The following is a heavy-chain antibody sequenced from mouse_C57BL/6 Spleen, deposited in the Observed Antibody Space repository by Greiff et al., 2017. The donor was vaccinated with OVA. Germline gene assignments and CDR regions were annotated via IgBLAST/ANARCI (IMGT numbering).Heavy chain of an antibody. CDR3: VRPYWDYAMDY. CDR2: IRSKSNNYAT. CDR1: GFSFNTYA. J-gene: IGHJ4*01. Sequence: EVQLQQSGGGLVQPKGSLELSCAASGFSFNTYAMNWVRQAPGKGLEWVARIRSKSNNYATYYADSVKDRFTISRDDSESMLYLQMNNLKTEDTAMYYCVRPYWDYAMDYWGQGTSVTVSS. V-gene: IGHV10-1*01. D-gene: IGHD1-1*01.